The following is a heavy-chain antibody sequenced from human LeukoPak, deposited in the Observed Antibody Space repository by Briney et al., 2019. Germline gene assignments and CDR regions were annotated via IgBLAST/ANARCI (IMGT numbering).Heavy chain of an antibody. CDR1: GYSFTSYW. CDR2: IYPGDSDT. D-gene: IGHD6-19*01. J-gene: IGHJ4*02. V-gene: IGHV5-51*01. Sequence: GESLKISCKGSGYSFTSYWIGWVRQMPGKGLEWMGIIYPGDSDTRYSPSFQGQVTISADKSISTAYLQWSSLKASDTAMYYCARPEGSGRYLASVYYWGQGTLVTVSS. CDR3: ARPEGSGRYLASVYY.